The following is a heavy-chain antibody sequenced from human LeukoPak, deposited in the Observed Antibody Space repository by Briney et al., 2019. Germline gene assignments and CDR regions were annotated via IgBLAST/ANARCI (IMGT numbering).Heavy chain of an antibody. J-gene: IGHJ4*02. CDR2: IGGTHSNI. V-gene: IGHV3-48*02. CDR3: ARDRDYAFDS. CDR1: GFTFSIYS. Sequence: GGSLRLSCAASGFTFSIYSMNWVRQAPGMGLEWVSYIGGTHSNIYYADSVKGRFTISRDDAKNSLYLQMNSLRDEDTAVYYCARDRDYAFDSWGQGTLVTVPS. D-gene: IGHD4-17*01.